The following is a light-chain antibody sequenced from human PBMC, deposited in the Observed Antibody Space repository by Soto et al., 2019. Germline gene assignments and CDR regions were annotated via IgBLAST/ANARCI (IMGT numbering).Light chain of an antibody. CDR3: SSKTTSHTLLV. V-gene: IGLV2-14*01. CDR1: SSDVGGYKY. J-gene: IGLJ1*01. CDR2: EVS. Sequence: QSSLTQPASVSGSPGQSITISCTGTSSDVGGYKYVSWYQQHPGKAPKLMIFEVSNRPSGVSNRFSGSKSGNTASLTIAGLQAEDEADYYCSSKTTSHTLLVCGSGTKV.